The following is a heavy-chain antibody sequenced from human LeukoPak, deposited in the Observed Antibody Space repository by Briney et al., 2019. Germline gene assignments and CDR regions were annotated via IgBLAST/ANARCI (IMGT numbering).Heavy chain of an antibody. D-gene: IGHD2-2*01. J-gene: IGHJ6*02. CDR2: IIPIFGTA. Sequence: SVKVSCKASGGTFSSYAISWVRQAPGQGLEWMGGIIPIFGTANYAQKFQGRVTITADESTSTAYMELSSLRSEDTAVYYCARDLSPPEGYQLLGPYYYYYGMDVWGQGTTVTVSS. V-gene: IGHV1-69*13. CDR1: GGTFSSYA. CDR3: ARDLSPPEGYQLLGPYYYYYGMDV.